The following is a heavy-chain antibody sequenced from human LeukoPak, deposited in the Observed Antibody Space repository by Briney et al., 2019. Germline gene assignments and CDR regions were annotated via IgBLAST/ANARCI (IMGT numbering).Heavy chain of an antibody. CDR2: ISSSSSYI. D-gene: IGHD5-12*01. J-gene: IGHJ4*02. V-gene: IGHV3-21*01. Sequence: GGSLRLSCAASGFTFSSYSMNWVRQAPGKGLEWVSSISSSSSYIYYADSVKGRFTISRDNAKNSLYLQMNSLGAEDTAVYYCASNIVATITGNTDYWGQGTLVTVSS. CDR1: GFTFSSYS. CDR3: ASNIVATITGNTDY.